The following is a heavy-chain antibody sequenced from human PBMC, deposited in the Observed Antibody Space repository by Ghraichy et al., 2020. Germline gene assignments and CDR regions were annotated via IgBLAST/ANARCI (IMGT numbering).Heavy chain of an antibody. D-gene: IGHD4-17*01. CDR1: GFTFSNYT. Sequence: GESLNISCAASGFTFSNYTMTWVRQAPGKGLEWVSSISRNSNYKYYADSLKGRFSISRDNAKTSLYLQMNSLRAEDTAVYYCAKVGRAVTFAAWFDPWGQGTLVTVSS. V-gene: IGHV3-21*01. CDR2: ISRNSNYK. J-gene: IGHJ5*02. CDR3: AKVGRAVTFAAWFDP.